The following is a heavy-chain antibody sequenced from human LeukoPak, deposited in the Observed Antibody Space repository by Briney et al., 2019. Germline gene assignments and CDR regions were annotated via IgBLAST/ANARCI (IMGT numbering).Heavy chain of an antibody. CDR1: GYTFTGYC. V-gene: IGHV1-2*02. CDR3: ARVSTRTNAFDY. CDR2: INPNSGDT. D-gene: IGHD2/OR15-2a*01. Sequence: ASVKVSCKASGYTFTGYCMHWVRQAPGQGLEWMGWINPNSGDTNYAQKFQGRVTMTRDTSISTAYMELSRLRSDDTAVYYCARVSTRTNAFDYWGQGTLVTVSS. J-gene: IGHJ4*02.